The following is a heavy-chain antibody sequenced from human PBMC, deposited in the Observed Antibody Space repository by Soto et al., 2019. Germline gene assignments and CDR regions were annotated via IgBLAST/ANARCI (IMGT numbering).Heavy chain of an antibody. J-gene: IGHJ6*03. CDR3: ARDAGVYSSSWYDYYYYYYMDV. Sequence: GGSLRLSCAASGCTFSSYWMSWVRQAPGKGLEWVANIKQDGSEKYYVDSVKGRFTISRDNAKNSLYLQMNSLRAEDTAVYYCARDAGVYSSSWYDYYYYYYMDVWGKGTTVTVSS. D-gene: IGHD6-13*01. CDR2: IKQDGSEK. CDR1: GCTFSSYW. V-gene: IGHV3-7*01.